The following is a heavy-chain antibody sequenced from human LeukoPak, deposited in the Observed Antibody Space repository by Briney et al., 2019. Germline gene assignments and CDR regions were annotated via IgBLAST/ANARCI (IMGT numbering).Heavy chain of an antibody. Sequence: PGGSLRLSCAASGFTFSSDVMSWGRQAPGKGLEWLSAIGGSGSSTYYADSVKGRFTISRDNSEDTLFLRMNSLRAEDTAVYYCAKGSRSSGWSYYFDYWGQGTLVAVSP. D-gene: IGHD6-19*01. V-gene: IGHV3-23*01. CDR3: AKGSRSSGWSYYFDY. J-gene: IGHJ4*02. CDR1: GFTFSSDV. CDR2: IGGSGSST.